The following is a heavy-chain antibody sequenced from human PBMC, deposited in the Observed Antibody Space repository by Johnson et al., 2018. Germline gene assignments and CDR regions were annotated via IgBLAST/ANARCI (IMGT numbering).Heavy chain of an antibody. CDR2: IYPGDSDT. CDR3: ARPYSTSSSVDY. D-gene: IGHD6-6*01. V-gene: IGHV5-51*01. J-gene: IGHJ4*02. CDR1: GYSFTSYW. Sequence: VQLVQSGAEVKKPGESXKISCKGSGYSFTSYWIGWVRQMPGKGLEWMGIIYPGDSDTRYSPSFQGQVTLSADKSINPAYLQWSSLQASDTGVYYCARPYSTSSSVDYWGQGTLVTVSS.